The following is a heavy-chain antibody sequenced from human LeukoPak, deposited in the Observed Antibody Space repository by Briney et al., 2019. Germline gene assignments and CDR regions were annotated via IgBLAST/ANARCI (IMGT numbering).Heavy chain of an antibody. CDR2: ISGSGGST. Sequence: GGSLRLSCAASGFTFSSYAMNWVSQAPGKGLEWVSGISGSGGSTFYADSVKGRFTISRDNSKNTLYLQTNSLRAEDTAVYYCAKTSYYDSSGYFFDPFDYWGQGTLVTVSS. J-gene: IGHJ4*02. D-gene: IGHD3-22*01. CDR1: GFTFSSYA. CDR3: AKTSYYDSSGYFFDPFDY. V-gene: IGHV3-23*01.